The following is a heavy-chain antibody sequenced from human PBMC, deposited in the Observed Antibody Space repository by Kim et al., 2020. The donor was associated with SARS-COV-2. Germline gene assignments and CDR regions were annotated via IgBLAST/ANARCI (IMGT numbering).Heavy chain of an antibody. J-gene: IGHJ4*02. CDR1: GFTFSSYA. Sequence: GGSLRLSCAASGFTFSSYAMHWVRQAPGKGLESVAVISYDGSNKYYADSVKGRFTISRDNSKNTLYLQMNSLRAEDTAVYYCARDPYPSYSSSWTWGYFDYWGQGTLVTVSS. CDR2: ISYDGSNK. D-gene: IGHD6-13*01. CDR3: ARDPYPSYSSSWTWGYFDY. V-gene: IGHV3-30-3*01.